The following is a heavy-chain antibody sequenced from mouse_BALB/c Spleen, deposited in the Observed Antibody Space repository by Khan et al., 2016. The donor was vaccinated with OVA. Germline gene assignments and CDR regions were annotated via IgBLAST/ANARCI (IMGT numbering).Heavy chain of an antibody. Sequence: QVQLKQSGPGLVAPSQSLSITCTISGFSLTNYGIHWVRQPPGKGLEWLVVIWSDGSTNYNSDLKSRLSISKDNSKSQVFLKMNSLQTDDTAMYYCARQPYYHYYIMDYWGQETSVTVSS. CDR1: GFSLTNYG. V-gene: IGHV2-6-1*01. J-gene: IGHJ4*01. D-gene: IGHD2-10*01. CDR2: IWSDGST. CDR3: ARQPYYHYYIMDY.